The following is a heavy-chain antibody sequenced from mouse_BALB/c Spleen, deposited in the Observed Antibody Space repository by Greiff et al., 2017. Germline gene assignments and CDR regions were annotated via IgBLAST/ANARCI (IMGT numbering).Heavy chain of an antibody. Sequence: EVQGVESGGGLVKPGGSLKLSCAASGFTFSSYAMSWVRQTPEKRLEWVASISSGGSTYYPDSVKGRFTISRDNARNILYLQMSSLRSEDTAMYYCARGGVSRGWFADWGQGTLVTVSA. CDR3: ARGGVSRGWFAD. V-gene: IGHV5-6-5*01. CDR1: GFTFSSYA. CDR2: ISSGGST. J-gene: IGHJ3*01.